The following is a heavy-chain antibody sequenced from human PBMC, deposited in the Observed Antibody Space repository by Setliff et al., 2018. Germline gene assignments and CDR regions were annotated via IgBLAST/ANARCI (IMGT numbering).Heavy chain of an antibody. D-gene: IGHD4-4*01. CDR2: ISYDEAT. J-gene: IGHJ4*02. V-gene: IGHV4-39*01. CDR1: DDSFYSSSYY. Sequence: LSLTCSVSDDSFYSSSYYWAWIRQPPGRGLEWIGSISYDEATNYNSSLKSRVAMSLDVPERQFALKLSSVTAVDAAVYYCAREGRWDYSYPIYWGQGILVTVSS. CDR3: AREGRWDYSYPIY.